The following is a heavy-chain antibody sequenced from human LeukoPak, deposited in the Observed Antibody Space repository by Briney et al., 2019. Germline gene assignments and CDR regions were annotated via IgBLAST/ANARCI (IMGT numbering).Heavy chain of an antibody. CDR2: ISGSGGSA. V-gene: IGHV3-23*01. J-gene: IGHJ4*02. D-gene: IGHD5-24*01. CDR3: ARDFRTQLDGYSPPYHFDY. CDR1: GFAFSTYD. Sequence: GGSLRLSCAASGFAFSTYDMGWVRQAPGKGLEWVSVISGSGGSAYYADSVKGRFTISRDNSKNTLYLQMNSLRAEDTAVYYCARDFRTQLDGYSPPYHFDYWGQGTLVTVSS.